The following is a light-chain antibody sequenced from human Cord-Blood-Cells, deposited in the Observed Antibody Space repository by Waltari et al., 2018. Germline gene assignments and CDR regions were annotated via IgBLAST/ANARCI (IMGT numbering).Light chain of an antibody. J-gene: IGLJ2*01. CDR1: RSDAGSYNL. CDR2: EGS. V-gene: IGLV2-23*03. CDR3: CSYAGSSTFVV. Sequence: QSALTQPASGAGSPGKSTTISGTGNRSDAGSYNLVSWYQQHPGKAPKLMIYEGSKRPSGVSNRFSVSKSGNTASLTISGLQAEDEADYYCCSYAGSSTFVVFGGGTKLTVL.